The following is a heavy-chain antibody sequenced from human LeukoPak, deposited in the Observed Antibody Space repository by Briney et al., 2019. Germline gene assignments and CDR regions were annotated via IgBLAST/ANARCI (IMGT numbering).Heavy chain of an antibody. J-gene: IGHJ4*02. CDR2: IGTAGDA. Sequence: GGSLRLSCAASGFTFSSYDMHWVRQATGKGLEWVSAIGTAGDAYYPGSVKGRFTISRENAKNSLYLQMNSLRAEDTAVYYCARAGYSSSWYSFDYWGQGTLVTVSS. CDR3: ARAGYSSSWYSFDY. D-gene: IGHD6-13*01. CDR1: GFTFSSYD. V-gene: IGHV3-13*01.